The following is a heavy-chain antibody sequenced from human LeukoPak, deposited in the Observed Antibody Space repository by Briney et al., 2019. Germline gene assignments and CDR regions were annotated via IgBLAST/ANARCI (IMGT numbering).Heavy chain of an antibody. CDR2: ISYDGSNK. CDR1: GFTFSSYA. D-gene: IGHD2-2*01. Sequence: GGSLRLSCAASGFTFSSYAMHWVRQAPGKGLEWVAVISYDGSNKYYADSVKGRFTISRDNSKNTLYLQMHSLRAEDTAVYYCARGTDVIPATHTPIDYWGQGTLVTVSS. V-gene: IGHV3-30*04. CDR3: ARGTDVIPATHTPIDY. J-gene: IGHJ4*02.